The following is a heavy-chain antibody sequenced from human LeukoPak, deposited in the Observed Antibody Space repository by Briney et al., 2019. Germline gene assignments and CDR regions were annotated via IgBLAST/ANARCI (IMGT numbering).Heavy chain of an antibody. D-gene: IGHD2-15*01. CDR2: ISDSSITM. Sequence: GGSLRLSCAASGFTFSSHNMVWVRQPPGKGLEWISYISDSSITMYYADSAKGRFTISRDNAKNSLYLQMNSLRAEDTAVYYCARDGGFCSGGFCYRLFDPWGQGTLVTVSS. J-gene: IGHJ5*02. V-gene: IGHV3-48*04. CDR1: GFTFSSHN. CDR3: ARDGGFCSGGFCYRLFDP.